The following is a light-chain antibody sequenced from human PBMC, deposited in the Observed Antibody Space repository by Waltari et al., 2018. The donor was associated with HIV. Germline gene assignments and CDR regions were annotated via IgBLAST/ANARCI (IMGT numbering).Light chain of an antibody. J-gene: IGLJ2*01. Sequence: QSVLTLPLSASGTPGQRVTISCSGRSSTIGSNAVNWYQHLSGTAPRLLIHRDNQRPSGVPDRFSGSKSGTSASLAVTGLQSEDEADYFCASWDDSLSGLLLGGGTRLTVL. CDR3: ASWDDSLSGLL. CDR2: RDN. V-gene: IGLV1-44*01. CDR1: SSTIGSNA.